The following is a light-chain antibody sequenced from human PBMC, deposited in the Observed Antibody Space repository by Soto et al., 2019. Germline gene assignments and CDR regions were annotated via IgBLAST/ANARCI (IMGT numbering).Light chain of an antibody. J-gene: IGKJ4*01. V-gene: IGKV1-12*01. CDR3: HQASSFPLT. CDR2: KAS. CDR1: QVISSW. Sequence: DIQMTQSPSSVSASVGDTVTITCRASQVISSWLAWYQHKPGRAPKLLIYKASNLQPGVPSRFSGSGSEADYTFTLTIRNLQPEDFATYYCHQASSFPLTFGGGTKV.